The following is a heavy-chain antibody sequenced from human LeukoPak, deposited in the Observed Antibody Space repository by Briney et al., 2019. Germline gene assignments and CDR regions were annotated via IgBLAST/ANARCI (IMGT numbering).Heavy chain of an antibody. D-gene: IGHD3-3*01. CDR3: ARGSIGEYYDWSYYYYYMDV. V-gene: IGHV4-59*01. CDR1: GGSISNYY. J-gene: IGHJ6*03. Sequence: LGTLYHTCTVSGGSISNYYWSWIPPPPGKGLGGDWYNFYSGRTNYNPSLKSRVSISVDTSKNQFSLKLSSVTAADTAVYYCARGSIGEYYDWSYYYYYMDVWGKGTTVTVSS. CDR2: NFYSGRT.